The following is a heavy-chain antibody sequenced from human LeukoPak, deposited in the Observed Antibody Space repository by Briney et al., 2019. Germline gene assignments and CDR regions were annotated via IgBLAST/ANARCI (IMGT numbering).Heavy chain of an antibody. V-gene: IGHV1-18*01. CDR1: GYKFTSYG. CDR3: ARVPVSYHYDSGGCDY. D-gene: IGHD3-22*01. J-gene: IGHJ4*02. CDR2: ITAYNGNT. Sequence: ASVKVSCKGSGYKFTSYGISWVRQAPGQGLEWMGWITAYNGNTDYAQKFQGRVTMTTDTSTSTAYIEVRSLRSDDTAVYYCARVPVSYHYDSGGCDYWGQGTVVTISS.